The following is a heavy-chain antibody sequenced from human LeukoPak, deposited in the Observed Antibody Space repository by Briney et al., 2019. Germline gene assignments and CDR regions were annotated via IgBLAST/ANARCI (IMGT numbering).Heavy chain of an antibody. CDR2: ISSSNSYI. J-gene: IGHJ4*02. Sequence: GGSLRLSCAASGFTFSSYNMNWVRQAPGKGLEWVSSISSSNSYIYYADSVKGRFTISRDNAKNSLYLQMNSLRAEDTALYYCARNHDYGDYVYHYWGQGTLVTVSS. V-gene: IGHV3-21*04. CDR1: GFTFSSYN. D-gene: IGHD4-17*01. CDR3: ARNHDYGDYVYHY.